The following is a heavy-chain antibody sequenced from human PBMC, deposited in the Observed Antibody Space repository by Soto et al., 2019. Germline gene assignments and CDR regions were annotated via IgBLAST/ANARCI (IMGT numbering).Heavy chain of an antibody. V-gene: IGHV3-48*02. CDR2: ISSSSHSTI. J-gene: IGHJ4*02. Sequence: GGSLRLSCAASGFTFSSYSMNWVRQAPGKGLEWLSYISSSSHSTIHYADSVKGRFTISRDNAKNSLYLQMDSLRDEDMAIYYCAGVLHPGSQNVVLANWGQGTLVTVSS. D-gene: IGHD2-8*02. CDR1: GFTFSSYS. CDR3: AGVLHPGSQNVVLAN.